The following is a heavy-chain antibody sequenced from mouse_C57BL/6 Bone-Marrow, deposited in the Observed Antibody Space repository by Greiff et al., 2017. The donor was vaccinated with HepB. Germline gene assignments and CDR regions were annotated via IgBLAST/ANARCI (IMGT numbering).Heavy chain of an antibody. CDR2: ISSGSSTI. J-gene: IGHJ2*01. Sequence: EVQLVESGGGLVKPGGSLKLSCAASGFTFSDYGMHWVRQAPEKGLEWVAYISSGSSTIYYADTVKGRFTISRDNAKNTLFLQMTRLRSEDTAMYYCARGIYYGNLYYFDYWGQGTTLTVSS. V-gene: IGHV5-17*01. CDR1: GFTFSDYG. D-gene: IGHD2-1*01. CDR3: ARGIYYGNLYYFDY.